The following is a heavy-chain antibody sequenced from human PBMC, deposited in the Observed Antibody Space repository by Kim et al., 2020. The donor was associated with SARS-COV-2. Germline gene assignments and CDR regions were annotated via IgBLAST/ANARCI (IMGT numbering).Heavy chain of an antibody. D-gene: IGHD1-26*01. J-gene: IGHJ4*02. CDR1: GYTFTSYY. CDR3: ARYSGSYYRDLYYFDY. Sequence: ASVKVSCKASGYTFTSYYMHWVRQAPGQGLEWMGIINPSGGSTSYAQKFQGRVTMTRDTSTSTVHMELSSLRSEDTAVYYCARYSGSYYRDLYYFDYWGQGTLVPVSS. V-gene: IGHV1-46*01. CDR2: INPSGGST.